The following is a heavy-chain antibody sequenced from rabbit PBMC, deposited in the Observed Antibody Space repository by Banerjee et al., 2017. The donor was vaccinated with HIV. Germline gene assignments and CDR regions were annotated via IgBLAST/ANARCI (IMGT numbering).Heavy chain of an antibody. CDR3: ARDSAGSNYVFFNL. CDR2: IDPGSSGSN. D-gene: IGHD8-1*01. V-gene: IGHV1S45*01. J-gene: IGHJ4*01. Sequence: QEQLEESGGDLVKPEGSLTLTCKASGFSFSSGYDMCWVRQAPGKGLEWIACIDPGSSGSNYYASWAKGRFTISETSSTTVTLQMTSLTAADTATYFCARDSAGSNYVFFNLWGPGTLVTVS. CDR1: GFSFSSGYD.